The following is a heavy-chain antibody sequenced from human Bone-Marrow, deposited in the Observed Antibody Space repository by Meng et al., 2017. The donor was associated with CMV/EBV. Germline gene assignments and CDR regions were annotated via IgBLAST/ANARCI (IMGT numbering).Heavy chain of an antibody. D-gene: IGHD6-13*01. J-gene: IGHJ4*02. Sequence: KVSCKGSGYSSTSYWIGWVRQMPGKGLEWMGIIYPGDSDTRYSPSFQGQVTISADKSISIADLQWSSLKASDTAVYYCARQGKQQLINYFDYWGQGTLVTVSS. V-gene: IGHV5-51*01. CDR2: IYPGDSDT. CDR3: ARQGKQQLINYFDY. CDR1: GYSSTSYW.